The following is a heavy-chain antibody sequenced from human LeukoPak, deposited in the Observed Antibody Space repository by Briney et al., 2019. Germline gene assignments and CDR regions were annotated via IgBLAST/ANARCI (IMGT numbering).Heavy chain of an antibody. V-gene: IGHV3-48*01. CDR2: ISSSSNTI. D-gene: IGHD6-13*01. Sequence: GGSLRLSCAASGFTFSNYAMTWVRQAPGKGLEWVSYISSSSNTIYYADSVKGRFTISRDNAKNSLYLQMNSLRAEDTAVYYCARSNGYNSSPNYWGQGTLVTVSS. J-gene: IGHJ4*02. CDR1: GFTFSNYA. CDR3: ARSNGYNSSPNY.